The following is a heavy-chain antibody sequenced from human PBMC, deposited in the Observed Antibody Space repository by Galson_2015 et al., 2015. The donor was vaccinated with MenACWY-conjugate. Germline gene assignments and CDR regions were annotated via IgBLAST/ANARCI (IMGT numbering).Heavy chain of an antibody. J-gene: IGHJ4*01. V-gene: IGHV3-23*01. CDR3: ARNLYDPWYYFDH. Sequence: SLRLSCAASGFTFSDYAMTWVRQAPGRGLEWVSGISGSGDTTYYADPVKGRFAISRDNSKNTLSLQMNGLRAEDTGVYFCARNLYDPWYYFDHWGHGVLVTASS. D-gene: IGHD1-14*01. CDR1: GFTFSDYA. CDR2: ISGSGDTT.